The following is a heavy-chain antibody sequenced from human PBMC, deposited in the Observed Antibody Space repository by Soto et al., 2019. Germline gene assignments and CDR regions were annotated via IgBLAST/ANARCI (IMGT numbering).Heavy chain of an antibody. Sequence: QVQLVESGGGVVQPGRSLILSCTASGYTFSNYAMHWVRQPPGKGLEWVAVIWSDGSKKYYADSVKGRFTISRDNSKNMLYLQMNSLRVEDTAVYYCARDFYRVDYWGQGTLVTVSS. D-gene: IGHD1-26*01. V-gene: IGHV3-33*01. J-gene: IGHJ4*02. CDR1: GYTFSNYA. CDR2: IWSDGSKK. CDR3: ARDFYRVDY.